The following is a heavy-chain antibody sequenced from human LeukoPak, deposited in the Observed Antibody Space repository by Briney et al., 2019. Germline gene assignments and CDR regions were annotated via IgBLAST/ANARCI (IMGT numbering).Heavy chain of an antibody. CDR2: IYYSGST. D-gene: IGHD3-10*01. CDR3: ARVALGDPYYFDY. Sequence: SEILSLTCTVSGGSISSYYWSWIRQPPGKGLEWIGYIYYSGSTNYNPSLKSRVTISVDTSKNQFSLKLSSVTAADTAVYYCARVALGDPYYFDYWGQGTLVTVSS. CDR1: GGSISSYY. V-gene: IGHV4-59*01. J-gene: IGHJ4*02.